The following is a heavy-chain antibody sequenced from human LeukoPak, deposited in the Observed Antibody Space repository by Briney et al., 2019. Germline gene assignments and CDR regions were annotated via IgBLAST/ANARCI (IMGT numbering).Heavy chain of an antibody. CDR3: ARDVYYYDSSGYLNY. J-gene: IGHJ4*02. CDR2: INPNSGGT. CDR1: GYTFTGYY. Sequence: GASVTVSCTASGYTFTGYYMHWVRQAPGRGLEWMGWINPNSGGTNYEQKFEGRVTMTRDTSISTAYMELSRLRSDDTAVYYCARDVYYYDSSGYLNYWGQGTLVTVSS. D-gene: IGHD3-22*01. V-gene: IGHV1-2*02.